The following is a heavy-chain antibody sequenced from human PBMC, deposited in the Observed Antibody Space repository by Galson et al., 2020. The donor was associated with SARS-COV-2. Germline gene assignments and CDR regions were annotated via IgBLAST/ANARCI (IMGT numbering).Heavy chain of an antibody. D-gene: IGHD3-9*01. J-gene: IGHJ6*02. CDR1: GGTFSSYT. Sequence: SVKVSCKASGGTFSSYTISWVRQAPGQGLEWMGRIITILGIANYAQKFQGRVTITADKSTSTAYMELSSLRSEDTAVYYCARDASEILTGYYYGRDVWGQGTTVTVSS. V-gene: IGHV1-69*04. CDR2: IITILGIA. CDR3: ARDASEILTGYYYGRDV.